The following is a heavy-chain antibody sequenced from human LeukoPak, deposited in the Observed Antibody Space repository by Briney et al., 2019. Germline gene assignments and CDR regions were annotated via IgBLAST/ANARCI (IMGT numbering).Heavy chain of an antibody. CDR2: IYYSGNT. J-gene: IGHJ4*02. CDR1: GGSISRTNNY. V-gene: IGHV4-39*01. CDR3: ATGGGIAVAHA. D-gene: IGHD6-19*01. Sequence: SETLSLTCIVSGGSISRTNNYWAWIRQPPGKGLEWIGSIYYSGNTYYNLSLGSRVTVSADTSKNQFSLKLRSVTAADTAVYYCATGGGIAVAHAWGQGSLVTVSS.